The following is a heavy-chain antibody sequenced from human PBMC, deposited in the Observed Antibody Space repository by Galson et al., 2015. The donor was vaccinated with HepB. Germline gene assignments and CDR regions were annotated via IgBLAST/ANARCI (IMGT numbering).Heavy chain of an antibody. CDR1: GFIFGDYA. D-gene: IGHD3-9*01. CDR3: TRDRWFHSFDL. J-gene: IGHJ3*01. CDR2: IGSKSYGGTT. Sequence: SLRLSCAGSGFIFGDYAMNWFRQAPGKGLGWVGFIGSKSYGGTTEYAASVKGRFIISRDDSENIAYLHMNSLKIEDTAVYYCTRDRWFHSFDLWGQGTMVTVSP. V-gene: IGHV3-49*03.